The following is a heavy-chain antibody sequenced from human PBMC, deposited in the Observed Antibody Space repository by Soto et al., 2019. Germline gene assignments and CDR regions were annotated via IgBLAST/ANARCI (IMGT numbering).Heavy chain of an antibody. J-gene: IGHJ4*02. V-gene: IGHV1-69*13. D-gene: IGHD3-10*01. CDR2: IIPIFGTA. CDR1: GVSFSSYA. Sequence: VKVSCKVSGVSFSSYAISWVRQAPGQGLEWMGGIIPIFGTANYAQKFQGRVTITAAKSTSTAYMELSSLRSEDTAVYYCARGRDLILLWNPPTGFDYWGQGTLVTVSS. CDR3: ARGRDLILLWNPPTGFDY.